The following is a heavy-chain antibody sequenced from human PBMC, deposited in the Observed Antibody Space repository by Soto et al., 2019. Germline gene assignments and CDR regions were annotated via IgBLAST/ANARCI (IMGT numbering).Heavy chain of an antibody. CDR2: IDPSDSYT. CDR1: GYSFTSYW. D-gene: IGHD4-17*01. CDR3: ARDTTVTTDY. V-gene: IGHV5-10-1*01. J-gene: IGHJ4*02. Sequence: PGESLKISCKGSGYSFTSYWSSWVRQMPGKGLEWMGRIDPSDSYTNYSPSFQGHVTISADKSISTAYLQWSSLKASDTAMYYCARDTTVTTDYWGQGTLVTVSS.